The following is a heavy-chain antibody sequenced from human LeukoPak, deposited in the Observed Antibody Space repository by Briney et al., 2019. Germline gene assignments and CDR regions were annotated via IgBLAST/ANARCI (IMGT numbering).Heavy chain of an antibody. V-gene: IGHV3-15*01. CDR3: TTETPPNYYDSSGYLFDY. D-gene: IGHD3-22*01. J-gene: IGHJ4*02. Sequence: GGSLRLSCAASGFTFSNAWMSWVRQAPGKGLEWVGRIKSKTYGGTTDYAAPVKGRFTISRDDSKNTLYLQMNSLKNEDTAVYYCTTETPPNYYDSSGYLFDYWGQGTLVTVSS. CDR1: GFTFSNAW. CDR2: IKSKTYGGTT.